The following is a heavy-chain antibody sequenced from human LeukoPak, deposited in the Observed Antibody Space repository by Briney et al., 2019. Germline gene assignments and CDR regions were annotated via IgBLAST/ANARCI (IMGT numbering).Heavy chain of an antibody. J-gene: IGHJ4*02. Sequence: GESLKISCKGSGYSFTSYWIGWVRQMPGKGLEWMGIIYPGDSDTRYSPSFQGQVTISADKSISTAYLQWSSLKASDTAMYYCARHYCGSTSCYRSSPIDYWGQGTLVTVSS. D-gene: IGHD2-2*02. V-gene: IGHV5-51*01. CDR3: ARHYCGSTSCYRSSPIDY. CDR1: GYSFTSYW. CDR2: IYPGDSDT.